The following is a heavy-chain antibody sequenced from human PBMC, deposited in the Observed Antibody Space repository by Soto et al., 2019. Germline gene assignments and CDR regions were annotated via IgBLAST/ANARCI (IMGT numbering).Heavy chain of an antibody. Sequence: GGSLRLSCAASGFTFSSYSMNWVRQAPGKGLEWVSYISSSSSTIYYADSVKGRFTISRDNAKNSLYLQMNSLRAEDTAVYYCARRGSSGWHEYFQHWGQGTLVTVSS. V-gene: IGHV3-48*01. J-gene: IGHJ1*01. CDR2: ISSSSSTI. D-gene: IGHD6-19*01. CDR3: ARRGSSGWHEYFQH. CDR1: GFTFSSYS.